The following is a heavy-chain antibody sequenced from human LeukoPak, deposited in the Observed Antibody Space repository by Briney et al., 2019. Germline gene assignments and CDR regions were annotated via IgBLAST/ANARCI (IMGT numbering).Heavy chain of an antibody. CDR3: ASNLPYCSSTSCYTPQGDYYYMDV. J-gene: IGHJ6*03. V-gene: IGHV3-48*03. Sequence: GGSLRLSCAAPGFTFSSYEMNWVRQAPGKGPEWVSYISSSGSTIYYAESVKGRFTISRDNAKNSLYLQMNSLRAEDTAVYYCASNLPYCSSTSCYTPQGDYYYMDVWGKGTTVTVSS. CDR1: GFTFSSYE. D-gene: IGHD2-2*02. CDR2: ISSSGSTI.